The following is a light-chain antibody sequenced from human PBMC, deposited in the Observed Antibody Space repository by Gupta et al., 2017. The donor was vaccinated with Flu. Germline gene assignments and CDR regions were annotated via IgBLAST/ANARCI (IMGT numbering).Light chain of an antibody. CDR1: QRVSYTSNNKNS. J-gene: IGKJ1*01. Sequence: DIVITQSPDPLAVSLGERATTNCNSSQRVSYTSNNKNSIAWSQQKPGQPAHLLIHWASTRVPGIPDRFSGSGSGTDFTLTISSMQAEDVAVYFCLQDDNDPKTFGQGTKLEIK. V-gene: IGKV4-1*01. CDR2: WAS. CDR3: LQDDNDPKT.